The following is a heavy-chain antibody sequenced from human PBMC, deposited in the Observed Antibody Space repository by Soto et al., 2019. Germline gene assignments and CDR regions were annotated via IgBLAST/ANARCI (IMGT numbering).Heavy chain of an antibody. D-gene: IGHD6-13*01. J-gene: IGHJ4*02. CDR3: AKDGYSSTHYFDY. Sequence: GGSLRLSCAASGFTFSSYAMSWVRQAPGKGLEWVSAISGSGGSTYYADSVKGRFTISRDNSKNTLYLQLNSLRAEDTAVYYCAKDGYSSTHYFDYWGQGTLVTVSS. V-gene: IGHV3-23*01. CDR1: GFTFSSYA. CDR2: ISGSGGST.